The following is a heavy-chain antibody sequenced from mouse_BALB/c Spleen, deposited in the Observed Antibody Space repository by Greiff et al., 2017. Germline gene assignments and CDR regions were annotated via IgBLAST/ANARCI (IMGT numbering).Heavy chain of an antibody. D-gene: IGHD4-1*01. CDR2: IYPSDSYT. J-gene: IGHJ1*01. CDR3: TRRDLWDVGYFDV. V-gene: IGHV1-69*02. Sequence: VQLQQPGAELVRPGASVKLSCKASGYTFTSYWINWVKQRPGQGLEWIGNIYPSDSYTNYNQKFKDKATLTVDKSSSTAYMQLSSPTSEDSAVYYCTRRDLWDVGYFDVWGAGTTVTVSS. CDR1: GYTFTSYW.